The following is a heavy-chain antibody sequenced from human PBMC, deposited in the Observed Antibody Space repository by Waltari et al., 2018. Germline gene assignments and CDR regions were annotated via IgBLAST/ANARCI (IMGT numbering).Heavy chain of an antibody. V-gene: IGHV3-7*01. CDR1: GFTFSRNW. J-gene: IGHJ4*02. CDR3: ARDAARGTIDY. Sequence: EVQLVQSGGGLVQPGGFLRLSCAASGFTFSRNWMSWVRQAPGKGLEWVGNIKHDGSEEWYVDSVKGRFTISRDNPKNSLYLQMNSLRAEDTAVYYCARDAARGTIDYWGQGTQVTVSS. CDR2: IKHDGSEE. D-gene: IGHD3-16*01.